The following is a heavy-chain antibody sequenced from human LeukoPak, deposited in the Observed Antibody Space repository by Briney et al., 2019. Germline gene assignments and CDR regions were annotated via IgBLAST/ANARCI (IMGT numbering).Heavy chain of an antibody. CDR2: IS. J-gene: IGHJ4*02. CDR1: GFSFSSYE. CDR3: ARPFVWGLATQGLDY. Sequence: PGGSLRLSCAASGFSFSSYEMNWVRGAPGKGLEWVSYISAMKGRFTISRDNAENSLYLQMNSLRAEDTAVYYCARPFVWGLATQGLDYWRQGTLVTVSS. D-gene: IGHD3-16*01. V-gene: IGHV3-48*03.